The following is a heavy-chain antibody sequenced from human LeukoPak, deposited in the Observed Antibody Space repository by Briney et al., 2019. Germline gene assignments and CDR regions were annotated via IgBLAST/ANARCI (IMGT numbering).Heavy chain of an antibody. CDR2: INQDGSEN. CDR1: GFTFSNHW. CDR3: ARGGAFHSQI. J-gene: IGHJ4*02. Sequence: GGSLRLSCAASGFTFSNHWMNWVRQTPGRGLEWLANINQDGSENYSLDSVKGRFTTSRDNARNSLYLHMNSLRADDTAVYYCARGGAFHSQIWGQGTLVTVSS. V-gene: IGHV3-7*04. D-gene: IGHD1-26*01.